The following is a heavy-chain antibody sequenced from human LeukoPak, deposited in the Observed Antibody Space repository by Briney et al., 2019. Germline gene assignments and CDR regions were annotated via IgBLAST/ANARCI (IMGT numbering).Heavy chain of an antibody. V-gene: IGHV1-2*02. Sequence: VASVKVSCTASGYTFTGYYMHWVRQAPGQGLGWMGWINPDIGGTNYAQRFQGRVTMTRDTSISAAYMELSRLRSEDTAVYYCARGGVAASGASDIWGQGTMVTVSS. D-gene: IGHD6-13*01. J-gene: IGHJ3*02. CDR3: ARGGVAASGASDI. CDR1: GYTFTGYY. CDR2: INPDIGGT.